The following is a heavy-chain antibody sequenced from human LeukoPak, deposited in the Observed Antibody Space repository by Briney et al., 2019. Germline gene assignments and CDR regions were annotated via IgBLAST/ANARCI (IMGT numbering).Heavy chain of an antibody. Sequence: PGGSLRLSCVASGFTFSTYSMNWVRQAPGKGLEWVSSISSGSSYIYYADSVKGRFTISRDNAKDSLYLQMNSLRAEDTAVYCCARLSYSITDYWGQGTLVTVSS. CDR1: GFTFSTYS. CDR2: ISSGSSYI. D-gene: IGHD6-13*01. V-gene: IGHV3-21*01. CDR3: ARLSYSITDY. J-gene: IGHJ4*02.